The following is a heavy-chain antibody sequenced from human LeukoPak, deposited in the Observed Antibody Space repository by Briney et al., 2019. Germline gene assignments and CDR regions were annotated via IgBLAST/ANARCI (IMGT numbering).Heavy chain of an antibody. Sequence: PSETLSLTCTVSGGSISSNYWTWVRQPPGKGLEWSGYVYSSGSTNYNPSLKSRVTISVDTSKNQFSLKLSSVTAADMAVYYCARGVYYYYDSSGYYYVALFDFWGQGTLVTVSS. V-gene: IGHV4-59*01. J-gene: IGHJ4*02. CDR1: GGSISSNY. CDR3: ARGVYYYYDSSGYYYVALFDF. CDR2: VYSSGST. D-gene: IGHD3-22*01.